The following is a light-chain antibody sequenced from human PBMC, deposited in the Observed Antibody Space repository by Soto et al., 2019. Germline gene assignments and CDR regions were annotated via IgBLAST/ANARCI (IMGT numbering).Light chain of an antibody. J-gene: IGLJ1*01. CDR1: SSDVGGYNY. CDR3: SSYTSSSTTYV. V-gene: IGLV2-14*01. CDR2: EVS. Sequence: QSVLTQPASVSGSPGQSITISCTGTSSDVGGYNYVSWYQQHPGKAPKLMIYEVSNRPSGVSNRFSGSKSGNTASLTISGLQAVDEADYYCSSYTSSSTTYVFGNGTKVTV.